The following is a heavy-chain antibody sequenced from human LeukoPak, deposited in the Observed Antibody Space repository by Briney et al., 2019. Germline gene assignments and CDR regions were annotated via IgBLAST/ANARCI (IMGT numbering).Heavy chain of an antibody. J-gene: IGHJ6*02. CDR1: GFGFSSYA. Sequence: PGGSLRLSCGASGFGFSSYAMNWVRQAPGKGLEWVSVITSGVTTFYADSVRGRFTISRDNSKNTLYLQMNSLRAEDTAVYYCAKDLASGWTYYYHGLDVWGQGTTVTVSS. CDR3: AKDLASGWTYYYHGLDV. V-gene: IGHV3-23*01. CDR2: ITSGVTT. D-gene: IGHD6-19*01.